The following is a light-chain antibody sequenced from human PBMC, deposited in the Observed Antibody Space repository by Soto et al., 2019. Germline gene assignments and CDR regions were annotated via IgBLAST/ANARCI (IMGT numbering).Light chain of an antibody. CDR2: DAS. Sequence: DIQMTQAPSTLSASVGDRVTITCRASQSVSSWLAWYQQRPGKAPKLLIYDASSLESGVPSRFSGSGSGTEFTLTISSLQPDDFATYYRHQYNSYAPPFGQGTKLELK. CDR3: HQYNSYAPP. CDR1: QSVSSW. J-gene: IGKJ2*01. V-gene: IGKV1-5*01.